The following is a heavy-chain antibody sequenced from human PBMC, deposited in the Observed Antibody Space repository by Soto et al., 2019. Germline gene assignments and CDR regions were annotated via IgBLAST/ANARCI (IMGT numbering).Heavy chain of an antibody. Sequence: PGGSLRLSCAASGFTFRNSAMNWVRQAPGKGLEWVSAISGSGGSTYYADSVKGRFTISRGNSKNTLYLQMNSLRAEDTAVYYCVFPSSGKYFFDYWGQGALVTVSS. J-gene: IGHJ4*02. V-gene: IGHV3-23*01. CDR2: ISGSGGST. D-gene: IGHD3-22*01. CDR3: VFPSSGKYFFDY. CDR1: GFTFRNSA.